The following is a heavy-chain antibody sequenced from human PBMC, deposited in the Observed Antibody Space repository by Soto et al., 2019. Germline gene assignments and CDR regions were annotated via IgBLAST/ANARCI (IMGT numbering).Heavy chain of an antibody. CDR1: GGTFSSYA. J-gene: IGHJ4*02. D-gene: IGHD4-4*01. CDR2: IIPIFGTA. Sequence: QVQLVQSGAEVKKPGSSVKVSCKASGGTFSSYAISWVRQAPGQGLEWMGGIIPIFGTANYAQKFQGRVTITADESTSTADMELSSLRSEDTAVYYCARDGGMYGGNYHNYFDYWGQGTLVTVSS. CDR3: ARDGGMYGGNYHNYFDY. V-gene: IGHV1-69*12.